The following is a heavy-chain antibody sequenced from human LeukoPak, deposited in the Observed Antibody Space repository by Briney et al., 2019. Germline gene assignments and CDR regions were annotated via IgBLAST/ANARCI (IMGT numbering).Heavy chain of an antibody. J-gene: IGHJ4*02. CDR3: ARGGYCSGGSCYPGPPDY. Sequence: PSDTLSLTCAVSGHSINSSNWWGWIRQPPGKGLEWIGYIYYSGSTYYNPSLKSRVTMSVDTSKNQFSLKLSSVTAVDTAVYYCARGGYCSGGSCYPGPPDYWGQGTLVTVSS. CDR1: GHSINSSNW. D-gene: IGHD2-15*01. V-gene: IGHV4-28*01. CDR2: IYYSGST.